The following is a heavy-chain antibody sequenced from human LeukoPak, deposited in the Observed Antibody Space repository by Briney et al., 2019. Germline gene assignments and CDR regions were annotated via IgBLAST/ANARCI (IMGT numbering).Heavy chain of an antibody. D-gene: IGHD2-21*01. Sequence: PGGSLRLSCAASGFTFSSYETNWVRQAPGKGLEWVSYISSSGSTIYYADSVKGRFTISRDNAKNSLYLQMNSLRAEDTAVYYCARVLSLFYFDYWGQGTLVTVSS. CDR1: GFTFSSYE. CDR2: ISSSGSTI. V-gene: IGHV3-48*03. CDR3: ARVLSLFYFDY. J-gene: IGHJ4*02.